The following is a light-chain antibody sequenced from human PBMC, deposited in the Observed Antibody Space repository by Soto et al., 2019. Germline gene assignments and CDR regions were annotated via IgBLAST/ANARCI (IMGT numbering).Light chain of an antibody. CDR3: SSYRSSITSHV. Sequence: QSALTQPPSVSGSPGQSVTISCTGSTSDFATHNSVSWYQQAPGTAPKLIIYEVNNRPSGVPDRFSESKSGNTASLTISGLQPEDEADYYCSSYRSSITSHVFGTGTKVTFL. V-gene: IGLV2-18*02. J-gene: IGLJ1*01. CDR2: EVN. CDR1: TSDFATHNS.